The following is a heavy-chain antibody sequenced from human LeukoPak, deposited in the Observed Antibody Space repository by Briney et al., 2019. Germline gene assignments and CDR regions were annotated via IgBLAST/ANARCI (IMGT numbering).Heavy chain of an antibody. J-gene: IGHJ4*02. D-gene: IGHD3-22*01. CDR3: ARHNYEYYYDSSGYSPDY. CDR1: GYSFTSYW. Sequence: GESLKISCKGSGYSFTSYWTGWVRQMPGKGLEWMGIIYPGDSDTRYSPSFQGQVTISADKSISTAYLQWSSLKSSHTAMYYCARHNYEYYYDSSGYSPDYWGQGTLVTVSS. V-gene: IGHV5-51*01. CDR2: IYPGDSDT.